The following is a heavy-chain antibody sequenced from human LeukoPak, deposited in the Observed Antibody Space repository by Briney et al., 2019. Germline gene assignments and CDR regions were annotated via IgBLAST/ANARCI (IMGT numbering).Heavy chain of an antibody. J-gene: IGHJ4*02. CDR3: ARLWVGATRAIDY. CDR2: IYYSGST. D-gene: IGHD1-26*01. CDR1: GGSISSYY. V-gene: IGHV4-59*08. Sequence: SETLSLTCTVSGGSISSYYWSWIRQPPGKGLEWIGYIYYSGSTNYNPSLKSRVTISVDTSKNQFSLKLSSVTAADTAVYYCARLWVGATRAIDYWGQGTLVTVSS.